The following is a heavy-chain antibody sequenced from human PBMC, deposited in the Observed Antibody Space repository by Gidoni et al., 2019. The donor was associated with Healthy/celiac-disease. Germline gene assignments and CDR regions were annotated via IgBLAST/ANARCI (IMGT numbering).Heavy chain of an antibody. CDR2: ISSSSSYI. CDR3: ARDHIWGFDY. CDR1: GFTFSSYS. V-gene: IGHV3-21*01. Sequence: EVQLVEAGGGLVKPGGSLRLSCAASGFTFSSYSMHWVRQAPGKGLEWVSSISSSSSYIYYADSVKGRFTISRDNAKNSLYLQMNSLRAEDTAVYYCARDHIWGFDYWGQGTLVTVSS. J-gene: IGHJ4*02. D-gene: IGHD3-16*01.